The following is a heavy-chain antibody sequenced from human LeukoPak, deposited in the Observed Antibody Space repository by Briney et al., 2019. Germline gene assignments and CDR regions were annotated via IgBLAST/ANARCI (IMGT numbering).Heavy chain of an antibody. D-gene: IGHD3-10*01. J-gene: IGHJ4*02. CDR2: VSTSGGGT. CDR3: AKVGMVRGALVTPDY. V-gene: IGHV3-23*01. CDR1: GFSFSTYG. Sequence: PGGSLRLSCAASGFSFSTYGMSWVRQAPGKGLEWVSTVSTSGGGTYYADSVKGRFTISRDNSKNTLYLQMNSLRAEDTAVYYCAKVGMVRGALVTPDYWGQGTLVTVSS.